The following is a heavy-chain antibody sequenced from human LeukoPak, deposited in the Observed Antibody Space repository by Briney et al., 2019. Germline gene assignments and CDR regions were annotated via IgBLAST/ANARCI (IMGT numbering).Heavy chain of an antibody. CDR1: GFPFSSYE. V-gene: IGHV3-48*03. Sequence: SGGSLRLSCAASGFPFSSYEMNWLRQAPGQGLAWVSYISSSGTTIYYAVSVKGRFTISRDNAKNSLYLQMNSLRAEDTAVYYCARDPHSGFLDYWGQGTLVTVSS. D-gene: IGHD6-19*01. CDR3: ARDPHSGFLDY. J-gene: IGHJ4*02. CDR2: ISSSGTTI.